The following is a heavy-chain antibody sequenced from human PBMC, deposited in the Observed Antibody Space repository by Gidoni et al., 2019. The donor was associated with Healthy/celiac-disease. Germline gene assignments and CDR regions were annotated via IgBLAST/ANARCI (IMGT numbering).Heavy chain of an antibody. CDR2: ISGSGGST. Sequence: EVQLLESGGGLVQPGGSLRLSCAASGFTFSSYAMSWVRQAPGKGLEWVSAISGSGGSTYYADSVKGRFTISRDNSKNTLYLQMNSLRAEDTAVYYCAKWGDIVVVPAAIGASDAFDIWGQGTMVTVSS. CDR3: AKWGDIVVVPAAIGASDAFDI. J-gene: IGHJ3*02. V-gene: IGHV3-23*01. CDR1: GFTFSSYA. D-gene: IGHD2-2*01.